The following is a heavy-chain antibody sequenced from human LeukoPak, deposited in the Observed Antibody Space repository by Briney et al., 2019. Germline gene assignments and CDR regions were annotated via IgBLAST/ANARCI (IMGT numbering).Heavy chain of an antibody. V-gene: IGHV3-21*01. CDR1: GFTFSNYS. CDR3: ARDCSSTSCPFDY. J-gene: IGHJ4*02. CDR2: ISSSSSYI. Sequence: GGSLRLSCAASGFTFSNYSMNWVRQAPGKGLEWVSSISSSSSYIYYADSVKGRFTISRDNAKNSLYLQMNSLRAEDTAVYYCARDCSSTSCPFDYWGQGTLVTVSS. D-gene: IGHD2-2*01.